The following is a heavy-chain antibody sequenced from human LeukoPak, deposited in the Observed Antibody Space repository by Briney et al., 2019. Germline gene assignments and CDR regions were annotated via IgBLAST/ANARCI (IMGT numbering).Heavy chain of an antibody. CDR3: TCGSNNDFHY. Sequence: GGSLRLSCAASGFTFSTYAMSWVRQAPGKGLEWVSAINDGGVNTYYADSVKGRFTISRDNSKNTLFLQMNSLRAEDTAVYYCTCGSNNDFHYWGQGTLVTVSS. CDR1: GFTFSTYA. D-gene: IGHD3-16*01. J-gene: IGHJ4*02. V-gene: IGHV3-23*01. CDR2: INDGGVNT.